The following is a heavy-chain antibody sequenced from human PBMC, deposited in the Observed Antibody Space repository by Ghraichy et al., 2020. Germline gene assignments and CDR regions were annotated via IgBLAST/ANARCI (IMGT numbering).Heavy chain of an antibody. CDR3: ARIGQVPAAMTPFDY. V-gene: IGHV4-59*01. D-gene: IGHD2-2*01. J-gene: IGHJ4*02. CDR1: GGSISSYY. CDR2: IYYSGST. Sequence: SQTLSLTCTVSGGSISSYYWSWIRQPPGKGLEWIGYIYYSGSTNYNPSLKSRVTISVDTSKNQFSLKLSSVTAADTAVYYCARIGQVPAAMTPFDYWGQGTLVTVSS.